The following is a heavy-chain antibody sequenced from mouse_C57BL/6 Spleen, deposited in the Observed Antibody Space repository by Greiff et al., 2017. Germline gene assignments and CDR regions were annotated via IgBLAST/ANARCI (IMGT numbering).Heavy chain of an antibody. CDR3: TRGNSFAY. Sequence: VQLQQSGAELVRPGASVKLSCTASGFNIKDYYMHWVKQRPEEGLEWIGRIDPEDGDTEYAPKFQGKATMTADTSSNTAYLQISSLTSEDTAVYYCTRGNSFAYWGQGTLVTVSA. CDR2: IDPEDGDT. V-gene: IGHV14-1*01. D-gene: IGHD2-1*01. J-gene: IGHJ3*01. CDR1: GFNIKDYY.